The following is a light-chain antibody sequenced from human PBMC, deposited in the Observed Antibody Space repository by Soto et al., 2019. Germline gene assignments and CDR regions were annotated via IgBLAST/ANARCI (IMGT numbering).Light chain of an antibody. CDR2: LNSDGSH. CDR3: QTWGTAIRVV. J-gene: IGLJ2*01. V-gene: IGLV4-69*01. CDR1: SGHSSYA. Sequence: QAVVTQSPSASAYLGASVKLTCTLSSGHSSYAIAWHHQQPEKGPRFLMKLNSDGSHTKGDGIPDRFSGSSSGSERYLTISSLQSEDEADYYCQTWGTAIRVVFGGGTKVTVL.